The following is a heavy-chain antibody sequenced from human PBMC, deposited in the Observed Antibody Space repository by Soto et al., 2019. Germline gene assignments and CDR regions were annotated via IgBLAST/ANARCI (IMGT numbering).Heavy chain of an antibody. CDR1: GFTFSGYA. D-gene: IGHD2-15*01. V-gene: IGHV3-23*01. CDR3: AKDFNRQGYCSGGSCYFLGLFDY. Sequence: GGSLRLSCAASGFTFSGYAMSWVRQAPGKGLEWVSAISDSGGSTYYADSVKGRFTISRDNSKNTLYLQMNSLRAEDTAVYYCAKDFNRQGYCSGGSCYFLGLFDYWGQGTLVTVSS. CDR2: ISDSGGST. J-gene: IGHJ4*02.